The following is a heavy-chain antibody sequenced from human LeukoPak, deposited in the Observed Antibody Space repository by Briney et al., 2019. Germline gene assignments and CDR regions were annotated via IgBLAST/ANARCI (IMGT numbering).Heavy chain of an antibody. Sequence: PSETLSLTCTVSGGSISSSSYYWGWIRQPPGKGLEWIGSIYYSGSTYYNPSLKSRVTISVDTSKNQFSLKLSSVTAADTAVYYCARHELLYMYEQQLEVEGNYFDYWGQGTLVTVSS. J-gene: IGHJ4*02. CDR3: ARHELLYMYEQQLEVEGNYFDY. D-gene: IGHD6-13*01. CDR2: IYYSGST. V-gene: IGHV4-39*01. CDR1: GGSISSSSYY.